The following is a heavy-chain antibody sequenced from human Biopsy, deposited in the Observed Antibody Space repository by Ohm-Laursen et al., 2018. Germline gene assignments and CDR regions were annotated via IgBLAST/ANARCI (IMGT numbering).Heavy chain of an antibody. J-gene: IGHJ4*02. CDR1: GFTFSASA. Sequence: GSLRLSCTASGFTFSASAVHWVRQASGKGLEWVGRIRSKAKSYATAYAASVTGRFTISRNDSKNTAYLQMNSLKTEDTAGYYCALGGGGFDNWGQGTLVTVSS. CDR3: ALGGGGFDN. D-gene: IGHD3-16*01. V-gene: IGHV3-73*01. CDR2: IRSKAKSYAT.